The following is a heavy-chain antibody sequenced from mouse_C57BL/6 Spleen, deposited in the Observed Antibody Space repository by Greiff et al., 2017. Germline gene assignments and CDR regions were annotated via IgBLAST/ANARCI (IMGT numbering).Heavy chain of an antibody. D-gene: IGHD1-1*01. V-gene: IGHV1-64*01. CDR3: GQGPFYYGSSSYAMDY. Sequence: QVQLQQSGAELVKPGASVKLSCKASGYTFTSYWMHWVKQRPGQGLEWIGMIHPNSGSTNYNEKFKSKATLTADKSSSTAYMQLCSLTSGDSAVYYCGQGPFYYGSSSYAMDYWGQGTSVTVSS. CDR2: IHPNSGST. CDR1: GYTFTSYW. J-gene: IGHJ4*01.